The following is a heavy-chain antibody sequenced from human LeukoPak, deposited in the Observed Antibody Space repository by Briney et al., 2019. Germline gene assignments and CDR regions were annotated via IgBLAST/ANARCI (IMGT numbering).Heavy chain of an antibody. Sequence: SETLSLTCAVYGGSFSGYYWSWIRQPPGKGLEWIGEINHSGSTNYNPSLKSRVTISVDTSKNQFSLKLSSVTAADTAVYYCARGLVGARLFDYWGQGTLVTVSS. D-gene: IGHD1-26*01. V-gene: IGHV4-34*01. CDR2: INHSGST. CDR3: ARGLVGARLFDY. CDR1: GGSFSGYY. J-gene: IGHJ4*02.